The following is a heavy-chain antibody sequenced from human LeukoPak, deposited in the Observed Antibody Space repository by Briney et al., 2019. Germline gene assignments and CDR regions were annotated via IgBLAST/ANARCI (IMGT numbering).Heavy chain of an antibody. J-gene: IGHJ4*02. Sequence: ASVKVSCKASGYTFTGYYMHWVRQAPGQGLEWMGWMNPNSGNTGYAQKFQGRVTMTRNTSISTAYMELSSLRSEDTAVYYCARRSSRYFDSDYWGQGTLVTVSS. CDR3: ARRSSRYFDSDY. V-gene: IGHV1-8*02. D-gene: IGHD3-9*01. CDR1: GYTFTGYY. CDR2: MNPNSGNT.